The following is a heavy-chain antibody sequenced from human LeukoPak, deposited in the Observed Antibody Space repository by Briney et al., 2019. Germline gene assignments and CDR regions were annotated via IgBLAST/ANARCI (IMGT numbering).Heavy chain of an antibody. J-gene: IGHJ4*01. D-gene: IGHD7-27*01. CDR1: GFTFGDAW. V-gene: IGHV3-15*01. Sequence: PGGSLRLSCAASGFTFGDAWMSWVRQAPGKGLEWVGRIKTKNDGGTTDYAAPVKGGFTISRDDSKNTLYLQVNSLKTEDTAVYYCTTIKATWGYWGQGTLVTVSS. CDR2: IKTKNDGGTT. CDR3: TTIKATWGY.